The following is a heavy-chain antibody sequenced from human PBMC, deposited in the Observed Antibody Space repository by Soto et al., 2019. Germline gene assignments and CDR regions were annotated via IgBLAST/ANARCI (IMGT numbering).Heavy chain of an antibody. V-gene: IGHV3-15*01. CDR2: IKGKTDGGTT. Sequence: EVQLVESGGGLVKPGGSLRLSCAASGFTFSNAWMSWVRQAPGKGLEWVGRIKGKTDGGTTDYAAPVKGRFTISSDDSKNTLYLQMNSLKTEDTAVYYCTSGSNWNYHDHGMDVWCYVRTVPVSS. CDR1: GFTFSNAW. CDR3: TSGSNWNYHDHGMDV. D-gene: IGHD1-7*01. J-gene: IGHJ6*01.